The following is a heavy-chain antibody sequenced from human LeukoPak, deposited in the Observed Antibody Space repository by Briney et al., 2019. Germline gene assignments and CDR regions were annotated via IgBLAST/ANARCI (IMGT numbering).Heavy chain of an antibody. V-gene: IGHV4-59*01. CDR2: IYYSGST. J-gene: IGHJ1*01. Sequence: SETLSLTCTVSGGSISSYYWNWIRKPPGKGLEWIGYIYYSGSTNYNPSLKSRVTISVDTSKNQFSLKLSSVTAADTAVYYCARGGWYPESFQHWGQGALVTVSS. CDR1: GGSISSYY. D-gene: IGHD6-19*01. CDR3: ARGGWYPESFQH.